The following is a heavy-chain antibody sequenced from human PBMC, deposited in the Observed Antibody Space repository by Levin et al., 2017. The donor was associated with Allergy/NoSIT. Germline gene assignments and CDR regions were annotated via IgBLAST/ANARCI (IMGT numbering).Heavy chain of an antibody. J-gene: IGHJ4*02. Sequence: SQTLSLPCAVYCVSFRGSYWSWIRQPPGKGLEWIGEINHSGSTNYNPSLKSRVTISVDTSKNQFSLKLSSVTAADTAVYYCARSGSWFPIDYWGQGTLVTVSS. CDR1: CVSFRGSY. CDR3: ARSGSWFPIDY. V-gene: IGHV4-34*01. CDR2: INHSGST. D-gene: IGHD1-26*01.